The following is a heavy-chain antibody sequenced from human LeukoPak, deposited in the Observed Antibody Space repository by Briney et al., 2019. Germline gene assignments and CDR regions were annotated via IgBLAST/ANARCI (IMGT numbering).Heavy chain of an antibody. V-gene: IGHV1-69*01. Sequence: SVKVSCKASGGTFSSYAISWVRQAPGQGLEWMGGIIPIFGTANYAQKFQGRVTITADESTSTAYMELSSLRSEDTAVYYCARDPRRYPLRYFDWLWDVWGQGTMVTVSS. CDR3: ARDPRRYPLRYFDWLWDV. CDR2: IIPIFGTA. CDR1: GGTFSSYA. D-gene: IGHD3-9*01. J-gene: IGHJ6*02.